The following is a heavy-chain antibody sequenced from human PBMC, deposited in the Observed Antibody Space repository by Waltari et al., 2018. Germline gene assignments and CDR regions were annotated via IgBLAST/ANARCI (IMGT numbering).Heavy chain of an antibody. CDR3: ATKVVGLTASGWFDP. J-gene: IGHJ5*02. Sequence: QVQLVQAGAAVKTPGASLTVSCKHAGSTFTGDFMHWVRQAPGQGLEWMGWINPKTSDTKYAQKFQGRVTMTRDTSISTAYMELSNLTSDDTAMYYCATKVVGLTASGWFDPWGQGTLVTVSS. CDR1: GSTFTGDF. V-gene: IGHV1-2*02. CDR2: INPKTSDT. D-gene: IGHD2-15*01.